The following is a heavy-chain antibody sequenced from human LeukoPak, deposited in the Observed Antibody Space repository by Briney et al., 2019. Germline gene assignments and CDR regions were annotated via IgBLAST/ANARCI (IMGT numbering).Heavy chain of an antibody. CDR1: GYTFTSYG. CDR3: ARDGIQYYYGSGSYYDY. D-gene: IGHD3-10*01. Sequence: ASVKVSCKASGYTFTSYGISWVRQAPGQGLEWMGLISAYNGNRNYAQKLQGRVTMTKDTSTSTAYMELRSLRSDDTAVYYCARDGIQYYYGSGSYYDYWGQGTLVTVSS. CDR2: ISAYNGNR. V-gene: IGHV1-18*04. J-gene: IGHJ4*02.